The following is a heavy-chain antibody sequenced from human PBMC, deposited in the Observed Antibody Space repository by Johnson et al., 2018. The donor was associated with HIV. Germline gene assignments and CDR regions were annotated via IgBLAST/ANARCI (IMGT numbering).Heavy chain of an antibody. CDR3: AKVVRRDLDAFDI. J-gene: IGHJ3*02. D-gene: IGHD2-2*01. Sequence: QVQLVESGGGVVQPVRSLRLSCAASGFTFSSYGMHWVRQAPGKGLEWVAVIWYDGSNKYYADSVKGRFTISRDNSKNTLYLQMNSLRAEDTAVYYCAKVVRRDLDAFDIWGQGTMVTVSS. V-gene: IGHV3-33*06. CDR2: IWYDGSNK. CDR1: GFTFSSYG.